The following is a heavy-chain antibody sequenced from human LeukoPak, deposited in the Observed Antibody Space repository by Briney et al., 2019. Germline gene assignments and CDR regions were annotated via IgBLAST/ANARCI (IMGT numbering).Heavy chain of an antibody. D-gene: IGHD6-13*01. V-gene: IGHV4-34*01. J-gene: IGHJ6*02. CDR3: ARDSGYSSSWYQNYYYYGMDV. CDR1: GGSFSGYY. CDR2: INHSGST. Sequence: PSETLSLTCAVYGGSFSGYYWSWIRQPPGKGLEWIGEINHSGSTNYNPSLKSRVTISVDTSKNQFSLKLSSVTAADTAVYYCARDSGYSSSWYQNYYYYGMDVWGQGTTVTVSS.